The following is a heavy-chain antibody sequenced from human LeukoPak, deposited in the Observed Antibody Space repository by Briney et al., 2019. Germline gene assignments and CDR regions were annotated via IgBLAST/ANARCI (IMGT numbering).Heavy chain of an antibody. V-gene: IGHV3-30*02. Sequence: GGSLRLSCAASGFTFSSYGMHWVRQAPGKGLEWVAFIRYDGSNKYYADSVKGRFTISRDNAKNSLYLQMNSLRAEDTAVYYCATQVVTWMDFDYWGQGTLVTVSS. CDR1: GFTFSSYG. J-gene: IGHJ4*02. CDR3: ATQVVTWMDFDY. D-gene: IGHD3-22*01. CDR2: IRYDGSNK.